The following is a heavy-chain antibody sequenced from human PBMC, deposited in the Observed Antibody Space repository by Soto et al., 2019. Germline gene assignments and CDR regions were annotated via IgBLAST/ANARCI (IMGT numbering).Heavy chain of an antibody. J-gene: IGHJ5*02. CDR3: ARHSLALRKNNWFDP. V-gene: IGHV4-39*01. Sequence: SETLSLTCTVSGDSIISSDFYWGWVRQPPGKGLEWIGSIFYLGSSYYNPSLKSRVTMSVDTSKNQFSLRLRSVTAADTALYFCARHSLALRKNNWFDPWGQGMMVTVSS. CDR2: IFYLGSS. D-gene: IGHD3-3*02. CDR1: GDSIISSDFY.